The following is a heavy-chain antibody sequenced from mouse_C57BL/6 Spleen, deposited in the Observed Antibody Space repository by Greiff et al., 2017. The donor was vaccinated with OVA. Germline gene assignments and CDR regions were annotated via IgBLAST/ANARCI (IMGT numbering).Heavy chain of an antibody. J-gene: IGHJ3*01. Sequence: QVQLKQSGAELVKPGASVKISCKASGYAFSSYWMNWVKQRPGKGLEWIGQIYPGDGDTNYNGKFKGKATLAADKSSSTAYMQLSSLTSEDSAVYFCARSRDYGFAYWGQGTLVTVSA. CDR3: ARSRDYGFAY. CDR2: IYPGDGDT. V-gene: IGHV1-80*01. D-gene: IGHD2-4*01. CDR1: GYAFSSYW.